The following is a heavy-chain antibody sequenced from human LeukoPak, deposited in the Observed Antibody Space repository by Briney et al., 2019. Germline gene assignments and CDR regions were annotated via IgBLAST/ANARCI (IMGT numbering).Heavy chain of an antibody. CDR2: LHNGVHT. V-gene: IGHV4-59*01. J-gene: IGHJ4*02. CDR3: AATIKRDYGDTNLDY. D-gene: IGHD4/OR15-4a*01. CDR1: GDSICSYF. Sequence: MSSETLSLTCTVPGDSICSYFWSWIRQPPGKGLEWIGYLHNGVHTNYNPSLKSRVAISGDTSKNQVSLKLTSVSAADTAVYYCAATIKRDYGDTNLDYWGQGTLVTVSS.